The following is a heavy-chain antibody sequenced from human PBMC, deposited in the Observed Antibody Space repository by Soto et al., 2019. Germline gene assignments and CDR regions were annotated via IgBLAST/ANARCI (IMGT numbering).Heavy chain of an antibody. J-gene: IGHJ3*02. V-gene: IGHV3-23*01. CDR3: EKDVFSSSSNAFDI. D-gene: IGHD6-13*01. Sequence: GKGLEWVSAISGSGGSTYYADSVKGRFTISRDNSKNTLYLQMNSLRAEDTAVYYYEKDVFSSSSNAFDIWRHGTMVTVSS. CDR2: ISGSGGST.